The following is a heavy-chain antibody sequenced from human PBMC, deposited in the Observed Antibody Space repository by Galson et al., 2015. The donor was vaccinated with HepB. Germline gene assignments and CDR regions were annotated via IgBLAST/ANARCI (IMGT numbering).Heavy chain of an antibody. D-gene: IGHD6-19*01. Sequence: SLRLSCAASGFTVSNNYMSWVRQAPGKGLEWVSVIYSGGSTYYADSVKGRFTISRDNSKNTLYLQMNSLRAEDTAVYYCARAILSLRIAVAGPVYGMDVWGQGTMVTVSS. CDR1: GFTVSNNY. V-gene: IGHV3-66*01. J-gene: IGHJ6*02. CDR3: ARAILSLRIAVAGPVYGMDV. CDR2: IYSGGST.